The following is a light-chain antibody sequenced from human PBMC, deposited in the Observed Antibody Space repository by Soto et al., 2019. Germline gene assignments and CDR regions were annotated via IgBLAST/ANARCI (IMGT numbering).Light chain of an antibody. V-gene: IGKV1-39*01. J-gene: IGKJ5*01. CDR1: QSISTY. CDR2: DAS. CDR3: QQSYMDPIT. Sequence: DIQRTQSPASLSSGVLNIVTITCRASQSISTYLNWYQKKPGKAPNLLIYDASRLQSGVPSRFSGSGGGTDFTLSISSVQPEDFATYFCQQSYMDPITFGQGTRLEIK.